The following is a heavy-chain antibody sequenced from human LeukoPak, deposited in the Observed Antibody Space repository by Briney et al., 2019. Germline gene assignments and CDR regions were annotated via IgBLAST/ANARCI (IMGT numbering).Heavy chain of an antibody. CDR1: GGSISSSNW. V-gene: IGHV4-4*02. CDR3: ARVGDYYDSSPDY. D-gene: IGHD3-22*01. Sequence: SETLSLTCAVSGGSISSSNWWSWVRQPPGKGLEWIGEIYHSGSTDYNPSLKSRVTISVDKSKNQFSLKLSSVTAADTAVYYCARVGDYYDSSPDYWGQGTLVTVSS. J-gene: IGHJ4*02. CDR2: IYHSGST.